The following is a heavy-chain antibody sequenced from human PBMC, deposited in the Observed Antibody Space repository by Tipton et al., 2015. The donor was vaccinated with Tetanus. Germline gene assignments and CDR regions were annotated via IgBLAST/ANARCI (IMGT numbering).Heavy chain of an antibody. V-gene: IGHV4-59*01. CDR3: ARIGWLQQNKPAFDI. CDR2: VHYSGST. CDR1: GGSISSYY. J-gene: IGHJ3*02. D-gene: IGHD6-19*01. Sequence: LRLSCTVSGGSISSYYWTWIRQPPGRGLEWIGHVHYSGSTNYSPSLRSRVTLSVDTSKNQFSLKLSSVTAADTAVYYCARIGWLQQNKPAFDIWGQGTVVTVSS.